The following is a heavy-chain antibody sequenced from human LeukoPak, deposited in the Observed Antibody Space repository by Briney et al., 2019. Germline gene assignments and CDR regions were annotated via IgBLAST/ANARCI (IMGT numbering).Heavy chain of an antibody. J-gene: IGHJ5*02. D-gene: IGHD2-2*01. Sequence: SVKVSCKASGGTFSSYAISWVRQAPGQGLEWMGGIIPIFGTANYAQKFQGRVTITTDESTSTAYMELSSLRSEDTAVYYCARDRSVVVPENWFDPWGQGTLVTVSS. CDR2: IIPIFGTA. CDR3: ARDRSVVVPENWFDP. CDR1: GGTFSSYA. V-gene: IGHV1-69*05.